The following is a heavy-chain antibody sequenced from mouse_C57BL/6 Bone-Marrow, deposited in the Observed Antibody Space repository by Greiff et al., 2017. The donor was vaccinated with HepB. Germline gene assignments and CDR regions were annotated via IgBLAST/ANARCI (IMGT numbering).Heavy chain of an antibody. CDR3: TRRESIYFYGSGSAWYIDV. Sequence: EVQLQQSGTVLARPGASVKMSCKTSGYTFTSYWMHWVKQRPGQGLEWIGAIYPGNSDTSYNQKFKGKAKLTAVTSASTAYMELSSLTNEDSAVYYCTRRESIYFYGSGSAWYIDVWGTGTTVTASS. V-gene: IGHV1-5*01. D-gene: IGHD1-1*01. CDR1: GYTFTSYW. J-gene: IGHJ1*03. CDR2: IYPGNSDT.